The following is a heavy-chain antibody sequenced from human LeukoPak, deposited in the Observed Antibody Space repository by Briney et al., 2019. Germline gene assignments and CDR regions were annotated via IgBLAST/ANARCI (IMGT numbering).Heavy chain of an antibody. CDR3: VKDRDYYQSSGPLFDY. D-gene: IGHD3-22*01. Sequence: GGSLRLSCSAPGFTFSSYTIHWVRQAPGKGLEYVSAISSNGGSTYYADSVKGRFTISRDNSKNTLWLQMSSLRAEDTAVYYCVKDRDYYQSSGPLFDYWGQGTLVTVSS. CDR2: ISSNGGST. J-gene: IGHJ4*02. V-gene: IGHV3-64D*06. CDR1: GFTFSSYT.